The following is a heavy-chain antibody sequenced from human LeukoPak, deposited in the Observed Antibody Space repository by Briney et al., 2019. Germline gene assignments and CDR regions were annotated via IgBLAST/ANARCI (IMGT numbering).Heavy chain of an antibody. D-gene: IGHD2-2*01. J-gene: IGHJ5*02. CDR2: IFHSGTT. CDR3: TRHLNQLLGWFDP. CDR1: GASISRYY. Sequence: NPSETLSLTCTVSGASISRYYWSWIRHPPGKGLEWIGYIFHSGTTNYNPSLKSRVTISIDTSKNQFSLKLSSVTAADTAVYYCTRHLNQLLGWFDPWGQGTLVTVSS. V-gene: IGHV4-59*01.